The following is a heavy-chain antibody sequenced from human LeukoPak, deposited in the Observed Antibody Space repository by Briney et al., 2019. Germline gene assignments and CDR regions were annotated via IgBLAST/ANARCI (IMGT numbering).Heavy chain of an antibody. J-gene: IGHJ4*02. CDR2: ISWNSGSI. CDR1: GFTFDDYA. D-gene: IGHD4-17*01. V-gene: IGHV3-9*01. CDR3: ARSPLTVTTRLHFDY. Sequence: QTGGSLRLSCAASGFTFDDYAMHWVRQAPGKGLEWVSGISWNSGSIGYADSVKGRFTISGDNAKNSLYLQMNSLRAEDTAVYYCARSPLTVTTRLHFDYWGQGTLVTVSS.